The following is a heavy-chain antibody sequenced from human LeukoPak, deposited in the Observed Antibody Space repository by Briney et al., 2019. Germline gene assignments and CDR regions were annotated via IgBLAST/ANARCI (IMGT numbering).Heavy chain of an antibody. CDR3: ARGPPNWGYDY. CDR1: GFTLSSYW. D-gene: IGHD7-27*01. J-gene: IGHJ4*02. CDR2: IKQDGSEK. Sequence: PGGSLRLSCAASGFTLSSYWMSWVRQAPGKGMEWVANIKQDGSEKYYVDSVKGRFTISRDNAKNSLYLQMNSLRAEDTAVYYCARGPPNWGYDYWGPGTLVTVSS. V-gene: IGHV3-7*03.